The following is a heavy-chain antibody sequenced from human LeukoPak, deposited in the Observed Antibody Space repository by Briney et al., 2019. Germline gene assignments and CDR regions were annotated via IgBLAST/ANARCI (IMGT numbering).Heavy chain of an antibody. CDR1: GYTFTGYY. D-gene: IGHD3-22*01. Sequence: GASVKVSCKASGYTFTGYYVHWVRQAPGQGLEWMGWINPNSGGTSYAQKFQGWVTMTRDTSISTAYMELSRLRSDDTAVYCCARSLFRVRRSYYYDSSGYSPSYWGQGTLVTVSS. V-gene: IGHV1-2*04. CDR2: INPNSGGT. CDR3: ARSLFRVRRSYYYDSSGYSPSY. J-gene: IGHJ4*02.